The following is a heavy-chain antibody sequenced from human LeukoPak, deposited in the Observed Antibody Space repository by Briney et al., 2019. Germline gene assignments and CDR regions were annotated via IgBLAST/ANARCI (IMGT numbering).Heavy chain of an antibody. Sequence: GESLRISCKGSGFKFSNYWIGWVRQMPGKGLEWMGIIDPRDSDTRYSPSLPGQVTISVDKSKNTAYLQYSSLKASDTAMYYCARQQVIEAVLPNDAFDVWGQGTMVTVSS. CDR2: IDPRDSDT. CDR3: ARQQVIEAVLPNDAFDV. CDR1: GFKFSNYW. V-gene: IGHV5-51*01. J-gene: IGHJ3*01. D-gene: IGHD6-13*01.